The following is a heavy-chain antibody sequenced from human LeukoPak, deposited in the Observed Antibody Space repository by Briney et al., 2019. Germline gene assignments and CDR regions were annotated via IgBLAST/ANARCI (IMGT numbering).Heavy chain of an antibody. Sequence: ASVKVSCKASGYTFTSYDINWVRQATGQGREWTGWMNPNSGNTGYAQKFQGRVTMTRNTSISTAYMELSSLRSEDTAVYYCARESWGWQWMVFSRNYYYYGMDVWGQGTTVTVSS. CDR3: ARESWGWQWMVFSRNYYYYGMDV. V-gene: IGHV1-8*01. CDR1: GYTFTSYD. D-gene: IGHD6-19*01. CDR2: MNPNSGNT. J-gene: IGHJ6*02.